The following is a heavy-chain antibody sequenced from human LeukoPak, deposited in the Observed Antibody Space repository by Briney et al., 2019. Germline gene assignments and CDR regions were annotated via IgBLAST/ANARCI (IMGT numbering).Heavy chain of an antibody. CDR2: IGISSGNT. D-gene: IGHD1-1*01. Sequence: GGSLRLSCAASGFTVSSNYMSWVRQAPGKGLEWISYIGISSGNTKYADSVKGRFTISGDNAKKSLYLQMNSLRVEDTAVYYCARDHNYAFDNWGQGTLVTVSS. CDR3: ARDHNYAFDN. V-gene: IGHV3-11*06. J-gene: IGHJ4*02. CDR1: GFTVSSNY.